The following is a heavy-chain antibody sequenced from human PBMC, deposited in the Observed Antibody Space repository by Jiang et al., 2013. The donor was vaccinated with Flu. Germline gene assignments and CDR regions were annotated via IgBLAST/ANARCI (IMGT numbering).Heavy chain of an antibody. Sequence: LLESGAEVKKPGASVKVSCKASGYTFTGYYMHWVRQAPGQGLEWMGWINPNSGGTNYAQKFQGWVTMTRDTSISTAYMELSRLRSDDTAVYYCARDRGGNDYGDYGYYYGMDVWGKGTTVTVSS. CDR2: INPNSGGT. J-gene: IGHJ6*04. V-gene: IGHV1-2*04. CDR3: ARDRGGNDYGDYGYYYGMDV. CDR1: GYTFTGYY. D-gene: IGHD4-17*01.